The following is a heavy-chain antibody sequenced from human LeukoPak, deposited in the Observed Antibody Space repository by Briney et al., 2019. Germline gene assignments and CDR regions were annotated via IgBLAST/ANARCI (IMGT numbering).Heavy chain of an antibody. CDR2: FYRGDST. V-gene: IGHV3-53*01. Sequence: PGGSLRLSCAASGFTVSSSYMYWVSQAPGKGLEWVSFFYRGDSTYYAESVRGRFTISRDNSKNTLYLLMNSLIPEDTAVYYCAREVVSIPSYFDSWGQGTLVTVSS. J-gene: IGHJ4*02. CDR1: GFTVSSSY. CDR3: AREVVSIPSYFDS. D-gene: IGHD2-15*01.